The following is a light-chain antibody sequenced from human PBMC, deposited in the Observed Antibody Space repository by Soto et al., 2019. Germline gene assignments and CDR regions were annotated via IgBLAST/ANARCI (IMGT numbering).Light chain of an antibody. CDR2: GAS. Sequence: EIMMTQSPATLSVSPGERATLSCRASQSVTSNLAWFQQKRGQAPRLLIYGASTRATGNPARFSGSGSGTEFSPTFSSLKSEDFAVYYWQQYNNWPRTFGQGTKVDI. CDR3: QQYNNWPRT. J-gene: IGKJ1*01. V-gene: IGKV3-15*01. CDR1: QSVTSN.